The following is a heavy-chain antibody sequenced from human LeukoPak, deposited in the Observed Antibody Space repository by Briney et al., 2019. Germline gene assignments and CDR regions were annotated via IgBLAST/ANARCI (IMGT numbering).Heavy chain of an antibody. V-gene: IGHV3-23*01. J-gene: IGHJ2*01. CDR1: GFTFSSSA. D-gene: IGHD2-15*01. CDR2: ISNNGGYT. Sequence: GGSLRLSCAASGFTFSSSAMSWVRQAPGKGLEWVSAISNNGGYTYYADSVKGRFTISRDNSKNTLHLQMNGLTTEDTAVYYCSREGGRDNWYFDLWGRGILVTVSS. CDR3: SREGGRDNWYFDL.